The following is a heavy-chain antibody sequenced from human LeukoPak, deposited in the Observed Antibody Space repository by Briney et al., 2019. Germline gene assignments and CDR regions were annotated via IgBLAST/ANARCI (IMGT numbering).Heavy chain of an antibody. CDR1: GFTFSSYW. J-gene: IGHJ2*01. CDR3: ARMPYYYDSSGNPGVYWYFDL. CDR2: IKQDGSEK. V-gene: IGHV3-7*01. D-gene: IGHD3-22*01. Sequence: GGSLRLSCAASGFTFSSYWMSWVRQAPGKGLEWVANIKQDGSEKYYVDSVKGRFTISRDNAKNSLYLQMNSLRAEDTAVCYCARMPYYYDSSGNPGVYWYFDLWGRGTLVTVSS.